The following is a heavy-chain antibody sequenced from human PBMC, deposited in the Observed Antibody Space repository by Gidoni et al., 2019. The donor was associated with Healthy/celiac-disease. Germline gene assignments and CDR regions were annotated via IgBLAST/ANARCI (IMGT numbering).Heavy chain of an antibody. V-gene: IGHV1-58*01. D-gene: IGHD2-15*01. CDR2: IVVGSGNT. CDR1: GFTFTSSA. CDR3: AALYCSGGSCRSDAFDI. J-gene: IGHJ3*02. Sequence: QMQLVQSGPEVTKPGTSVKVSCKASGFTFTSSAVQWVRQARGQRLEWIGWIVVGSGNTNYAQKFQERVTMTRDMSTSTAYMELSSLRSEDTAVYYCAALYCSGGSCRSDAFDIWGQGTMVTVSS.